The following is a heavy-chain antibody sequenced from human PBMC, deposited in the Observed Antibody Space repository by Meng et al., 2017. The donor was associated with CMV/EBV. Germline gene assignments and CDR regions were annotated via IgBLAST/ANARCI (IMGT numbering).Heavy chain of an antibody. CDR1: GGTFSSYT. CDR3: ARDKTPQYNWFDP. V-gene: IGHV1-69*04. CDR2: IIPILGIA. D-gene: IGHD4-11*01. Sequence: KVSCKASGGTFSSYTISWVRQAPGQGLEWMGRIIPILGIANYAQKFQGRVTITADKSTSTAYMELSSLRSEDTAVYYCARDKTPQYNWFDPWGQGTLVTVSS. J-gene: IGHJ5*02.